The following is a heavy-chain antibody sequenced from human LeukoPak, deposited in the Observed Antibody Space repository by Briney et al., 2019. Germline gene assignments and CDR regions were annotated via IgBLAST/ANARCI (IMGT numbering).Heavy chain of an antibody. CDR1: GGSISSYY. D-gene: IGHD7-27*01. CDR3: ARYLTGDDYFDY. J-gene: IGHJ4*02. Sequence: SETLSLTCTVSGGSISSYYWSWIRQPAGKGLEWIGRIYTSGSTSGNTIYNPSLKSRVTMSVDTSKNQFSLKLSSVTAADTAVYYCARYLTGDDYFDYWGQGTLVTVSS. V-gene: IGHV4-4*07. CDR2: IYTSGSTSGNT.